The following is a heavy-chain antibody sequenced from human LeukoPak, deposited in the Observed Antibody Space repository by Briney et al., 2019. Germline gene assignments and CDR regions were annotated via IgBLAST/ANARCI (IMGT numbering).Heavy chain of an antibody. V-gene: IGHV1-18*01. CDR1: GYTFTSYG. CDR2: ISAYNGNT. Sequence: GASVKVSCKASGYTFTSYGISWVRQAPGQGLERRGWISAYNGNTNYAQKLQGRVTMTADTSTSTAYMELRSLRSDDTAVYYCASPRGGYYYGMDVWGQGTTVTVSS. CDR3: ASPRGGYYYGMDV. D-gene: IGHD3-10*01. J-gene: IGHJ6*02.